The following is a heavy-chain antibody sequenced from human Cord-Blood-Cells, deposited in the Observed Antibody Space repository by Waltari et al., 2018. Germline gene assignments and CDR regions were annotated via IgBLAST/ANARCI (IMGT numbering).Heavy chain of an antibody. CDR2: ISYDGSNK. J-gene: IGHJ6*02. Sequence: RSLRLSCAASGFTFSSYGMHWVRQAPGKGLEWVAVISYDGSNKYYADSVKGRFTISRDNSKNTLYLQMNSLRAEDTAVYYCAKDLSYCGGDCYSYYYYGMDVWGQGTTVTVSS. CDR3: AKDLSYCGGDCYSYYYYGMDV. D-gene: IGHD2-21*02. CDR1: GFTFSSYG. V-gene: IGHV3-30*18.